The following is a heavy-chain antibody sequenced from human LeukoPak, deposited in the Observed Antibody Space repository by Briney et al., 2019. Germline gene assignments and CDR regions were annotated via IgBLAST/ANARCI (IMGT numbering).Heavy chain of an antibody. CDR2: ISGSGGST. CDR1: GFTFSSYG. D-gene: IGHD3-22*01. Sequence: GGSLRLSCAASGFTFSSYGMSWVRQAPGKGLEWVSAISGSGGSTYYADSVKGRFTISRDNSKNTLYLQMNSLRAEDTAVYYCAKDREPYYYDSSGLVDYWGQGTLVTVPS. CDR3: AKDREPYYYDSSGLVDY. J-gene: IGHJ4*02. V-gene: IGHV3-23*01.